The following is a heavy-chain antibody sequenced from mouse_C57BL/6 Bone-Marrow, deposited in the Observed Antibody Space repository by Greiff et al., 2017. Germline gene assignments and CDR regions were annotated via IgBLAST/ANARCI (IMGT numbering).Heavy chain of an antibody. CDR2: ISSGRSTI. V-gene: IGHV5-17*01. Sequence: EVMLVESGGGLVKPGGSLKLSCAASGFTFSDYGMHWVRQAPEKGLEWVAYISSGRSTIYYAATVKGRFTISRDNAKNTLFLQMTSLRSEDTAMYYCARDGYDAFDYWGQGTTLTVSS. CDR1: GFTFSDYG. J-gene: IGHJ2*01. CDR3: ARDGYDAFDY. D-gene: IGHD2-2*01.